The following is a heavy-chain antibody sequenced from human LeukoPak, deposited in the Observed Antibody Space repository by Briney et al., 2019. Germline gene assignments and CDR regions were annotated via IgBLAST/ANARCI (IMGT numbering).Heavy chain of an antibody. J-gene: IGHJ4*02. D-gene: IGHD6-19*01. V-gene: IGHV3-15*01. Sequence: PGGSLRLSCAASGFTFSNAWMTWVRQAPGKGLEWIGRIKSKTDGGKTDYAAPVKGRFTISRDDSKNTLYLQMNSLKTEDTAVYYCTTDSEAVAGGFDYWGQGTLVTVSS. CDR2: IKSKTDGGKT. CDR3: TTDSEAVAGGFDY. CDR1: GFTFSNAW.